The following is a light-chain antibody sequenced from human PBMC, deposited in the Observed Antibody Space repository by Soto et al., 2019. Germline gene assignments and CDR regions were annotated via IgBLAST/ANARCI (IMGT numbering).Light chain of an antibody. CDR2: EVT. Sequence: QSALTQPASVSGSPGQTITISCTGTSSDVGGYNYVSWYQQHPGKAPKLMIYEVTNRPSGVSTRFSGSKSGNTASLTISGLQAEDEADYYCSSYTGSNSWVFCGGTKLT. CDR3: SSYTGSNSWV. V-gene: IGLV2-14*01. J-gene: IGLJ3*02. CDR1: SSDVGGYNY.